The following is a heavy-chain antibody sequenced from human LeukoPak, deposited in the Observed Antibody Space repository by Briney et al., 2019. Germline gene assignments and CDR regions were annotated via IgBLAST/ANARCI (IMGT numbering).Heavy chain of an antibody. Sequence: LGGSLRLSCATSGFTFSDYYMSWIRQAPGKGLEWVSYISSSGSTIYYADSVKGRFTISRDNAKNSLYLQMNSLRAEDTAVYYCLKLERRGREFDYWGQGTLVTVSS. CDR2: ISSSGSTI. CDR3: LKLERRGREFDY. CDR1: GFTFSDYY. D-gene: IGHD1-1*01. V-gene: IGHV3-11*04. J-gene: IGHJ4*02.